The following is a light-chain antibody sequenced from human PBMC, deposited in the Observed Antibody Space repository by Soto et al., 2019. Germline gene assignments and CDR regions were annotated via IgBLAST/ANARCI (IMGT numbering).Light chain of an antibody. J-gene: IGKJ4*01. CDR1: QSVSSY. Sequence: EIVLTQSPATLSLSPGDRATLSCRASQSVSSYLAWYQQKPGQAPRLLIYDASNRATGITAKFSGSGSGTDFTLTITSTDPEDFAVYYCQQRSNWASTFGGGTKVEIK. CDR3: QQRSNWAST. V-gene: IGKV3-11*01. CDR2: DAS.